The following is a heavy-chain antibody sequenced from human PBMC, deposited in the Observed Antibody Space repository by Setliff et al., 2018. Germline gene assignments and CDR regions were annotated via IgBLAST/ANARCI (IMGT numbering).Heavy chain of an antibody. CDR3: ARVYYDSSGSDLYYYYGMDV. CDR1: GYTFTSYG. CDR2: ISAYNGNT. J-gene: IGHJ6*02. D-gene: IGHD3-22*01. V-gene: IGHV1-18*01. Sequence: ASVKVSCKASGYTFTSYGISWVRQAPGQGLEWMGWISAYNGNTNYAQKLQGRVTMTTDTSTSTAYMELRSLRSDDTAVYYCARVYYDSSGSDLYYYYGMDVWGQGTTVTVS.